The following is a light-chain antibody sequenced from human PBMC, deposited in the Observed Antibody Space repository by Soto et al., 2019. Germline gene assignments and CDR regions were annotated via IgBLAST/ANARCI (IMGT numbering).Light chain of an antibody. V-gene: IGKV1-5*01. CDR2: DAS. J-gene: IGKJ1*01. CDR1: QSISSW. CDR3: QQYNSWWT. Sequence: DIQMTQSPSTLSASVGDRVTITCRASQSISSWLAWYQQKPGKAPKLLIYDASSLESGVPPRFSGSGSGTEFHLTISSLQPDDFATYYCQQYNSWWTFGQGTKVEIK.